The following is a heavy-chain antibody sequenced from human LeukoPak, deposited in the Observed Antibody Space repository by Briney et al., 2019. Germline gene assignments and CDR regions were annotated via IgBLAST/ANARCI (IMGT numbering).Heavy chain of an antibody. Sequence: PSETPSLTCAVYGGSFSGYYWSWIRQPPGKGLEWIGEINHSGSTNYNPSLKSRVTISVDTSKNQFSLKLSSVTAADTAVYYCARVRGFASRYSSSWRYFDYWGQGTLVTVSS. D-gene: IGHD6-13*01. V-gene: IGHV4-34*01. J-gene: IGHJ4*02. CDR1: GGSFSGYY. CDR2: INHSGST. CDR3: ARVRGFASRYSSSWRYFDY.